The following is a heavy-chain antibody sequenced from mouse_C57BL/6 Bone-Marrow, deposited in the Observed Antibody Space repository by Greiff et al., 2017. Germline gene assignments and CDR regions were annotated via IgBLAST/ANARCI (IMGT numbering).Heavy chain of an antibody. V-gene: IGHV3-8*01. Sequence: VQLKESGPGLAQPSQTLSLSCSVTGYSFTSDYWNWIRKSPGNKLEYMGYISYSGSTYYNPSLKRRIYRTRDSSKNQYYLQLNSETTENTATDYCERWGYSSSSFDDWGQGTTLTVSS. D-gene: IGHD1-1*01. CDR3: ERWGYSSSSFDD. CDR1: GYSFTSDY. J-gene: IGHJ2*01. CDR2: ISYSGST.